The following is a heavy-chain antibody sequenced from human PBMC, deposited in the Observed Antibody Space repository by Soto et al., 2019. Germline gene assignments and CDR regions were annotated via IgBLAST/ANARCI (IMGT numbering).Heavy chain of an antibody. CDR3: ARSERRAKSSGDYYYNGLDV. CDR2: IYYSGST. V-gene: IGHV4-59*01. J-gene: IGHJ6*02. Sequence: SPTQSLPCPVAGGYISSYYGRWIRQKNRKGLEWIGYIYYSGSTNYNPSLKSRVTISVDTSKNQFSLKLSSVTAADTAVYYCARSERRAKSSGDYYYNGLDVWGQGTTVTVSS. CDR1: GGYISSYY. D-gene: IGHD6-6*01.